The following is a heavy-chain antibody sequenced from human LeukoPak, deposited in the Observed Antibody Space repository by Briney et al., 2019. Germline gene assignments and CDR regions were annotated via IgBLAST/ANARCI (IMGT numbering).Heavy chain of an antibody. CDR3: ARAPGVGGGPVAGTNWFDP. J-gene: IGHJ5*02. D-gene: IGHD6-19*01. CDR1: GGSMSSYY. Sequence: KPSETLSLTCTVSGGSMSSYYWSWIRQPPGKGLEWIGYIYHSGTTNYNPSLKSRVTISVGKSKKQFSLKLNSVTAADTAVYYCARAPGVGGGPVAGTNWFDPWGQGTLVTVSS. V-gene: IGHV4-59*01. CDR2: IYHSGTT.